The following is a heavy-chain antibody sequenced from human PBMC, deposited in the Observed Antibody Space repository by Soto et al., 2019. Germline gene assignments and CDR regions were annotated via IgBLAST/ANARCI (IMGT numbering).Heavy chain of an antibody. V-gene: IGHV1-2*04. CDR3: ARGIIERGPALTVDQAFDI. Sequence: ASLKVSCKASGYTFTGYYMHWVRQAPGQGLEWMGWINPNSGGTNYAQKFQGWVTMTRDTSISTAYMELRRLRSDDTAVYYCARGIIERGPALTVDQAFDIWGQGTMVTVSS. CDR1: GYTFTGYY. CDR2: INPNSGGT. J-gene: IGHJ3*02. D-gene: IGHD7-27*01.